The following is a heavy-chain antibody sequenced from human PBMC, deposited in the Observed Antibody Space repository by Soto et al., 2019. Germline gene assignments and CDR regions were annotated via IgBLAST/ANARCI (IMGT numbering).Heavy chain of an antibody. D-gene: IGHD3-10*01. CDR3: ARTIGSGDSYYYYMDV. CDR2: MNPNSGNT. Sequence: GASVKVSCKASGYTFTSYDINWVRQSTGQGLEWMGWMNPNSGNTGYAQKFQGRVTMTRNTSISTAYMELSSLRSEDTAVYYCARTIGSGDSYYYYMDVWGKGTTVTVSS. J-gene: IGHJ6*03. V-gene: IGHV1-8*01. CDR1: GYTFTSYD.